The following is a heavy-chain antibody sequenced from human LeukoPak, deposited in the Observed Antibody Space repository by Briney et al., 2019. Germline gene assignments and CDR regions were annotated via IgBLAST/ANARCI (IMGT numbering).Heavy chain of an antibody. J-gene: IGHJ4*02. D-gene: IGHD5-24*01. CDR3: ARRRRGLWLDY. Sequence: SETLSLTCTVSGGSISSSSYYWSWVRQPPGKGLEWIGEINRGSTNYNPSLKSRVTISADTSKKQFSLNVSFVTAADTAVYYCARRRRGLWLDYWGQGTLVTVSS. CDR2: INRGST. V-gene: IGHV4-39*07. CDR1: GGSISSSSYY.